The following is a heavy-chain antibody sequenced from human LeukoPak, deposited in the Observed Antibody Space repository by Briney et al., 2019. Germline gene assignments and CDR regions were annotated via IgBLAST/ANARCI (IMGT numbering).Heavy chain of an antibody. CDR2: IYHSGST. V-gene: IGHV4-38-2*02. CDR3: ARDRGWCPES. D-gene: IGHD6-19*01. Sequence: SETLSLTCTVSGYSISSGYYWGWIRQPPGKGLEWIGSIYHSGSTYYNPSLKSRVTISVDTSKNQFSLKLSSVTAADTAVYYCARDRGWCPESWGQGTLVTVSS. CDR1: GYSISSGYY. J-gene: IGHJ5*02.